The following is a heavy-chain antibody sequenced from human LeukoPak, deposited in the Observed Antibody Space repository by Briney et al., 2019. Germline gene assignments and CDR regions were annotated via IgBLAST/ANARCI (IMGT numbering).Heavy chain of an antibody. CDR3: GRKSAARKTSEFDY. CDR2: IHPNSGGT. J-gene: IGHJ4*02. V-gene: IGHV1-2*02. CDR1: GYTFTDYY. D-gene: IGHD6-6*01. Sequence: ASVKVSCRASGYTFTDYYMNWVRQAPGQGLEWMGWIHPNSGGTNYAQKFQGRVTMTRDTSISTAYMELSRLTFDDTAVYYCGRKSAARKTSEFDYWGQGTLVTVSS.